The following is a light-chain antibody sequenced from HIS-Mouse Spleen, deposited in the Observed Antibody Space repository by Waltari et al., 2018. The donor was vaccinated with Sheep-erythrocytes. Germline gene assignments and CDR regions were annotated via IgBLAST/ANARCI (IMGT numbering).Light chain of an antibody. Sequence: SPGQSITISCTGTSSDVGSYNLVSWYQQHPGKAPKLMIYEGSKRPSGVSNRFSGSKSGNTASLTIAGLQAEDEADYYCCSYAGSSTPWVFGGGTKLTVL. CDR2: EGS. CDR1: SSDVGSYNL. J-gene: IGLJ3*02. CDR3: CSYAGSSTPWV. V-gene: IGLV2-23*01.